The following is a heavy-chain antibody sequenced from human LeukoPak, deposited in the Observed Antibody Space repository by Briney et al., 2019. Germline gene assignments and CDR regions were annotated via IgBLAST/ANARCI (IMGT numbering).Heavy chain of an antibody. CDR1: GFTVSSNY. J-gene: IGHJ4*02. CDR2: IYSGGST. V-gene: IGHV3-66*01. Sequence: GGSLRLSCAASGFTVSSNYMSWVRQAPGKGLEWVSVIYSGGSTYYADPVKGRFTISRDNSKNTLYLQMNSLRAEDTAVYYCAKDYHDSSGYFRVPHVFDYWGQGTLVTVSS. CDR3: AKDYHDSSGYFRVPHVFDY. D-gene: IGHD3-22*01.